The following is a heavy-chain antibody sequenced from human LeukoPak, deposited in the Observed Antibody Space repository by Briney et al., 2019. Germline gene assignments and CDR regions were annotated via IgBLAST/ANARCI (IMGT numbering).Heavy chain of an antibody. CDR2: ISSSGSTI. D-gene: IGHD6-19*01. V-gene: IGHV3-48*03. CDR3: ARGSPVAGNDY. CDR1: GFTFSSYE. J-gene: IGHJ4*02. Sequence: GGSLRLSCAASGFTFSSYEMNWVRQAPGKGLEWVSYISSSGSTIYYADSVKGRFTNSRDNAKNSLYLQMNSLRAEDTAVYYCARGSPVAGNDYWGQGTLVTVSS.